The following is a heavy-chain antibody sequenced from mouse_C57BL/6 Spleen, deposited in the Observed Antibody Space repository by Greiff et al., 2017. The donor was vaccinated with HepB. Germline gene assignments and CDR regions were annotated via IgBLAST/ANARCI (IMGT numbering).Heavy chain of an antibody. V-gene: IGHV1-61*01. CDR3: ARITTVVARAMDY. D-gene: IGHD1-1*01. CDR1: GYTFTSYW. Sequence: QVQLKQPGAELVRPGSSVKLSCKASGYTFTSYWMDWVKQRPGQGLEWIGNIYPSDSETHYNQKFKDKATLTVDKSSSTAYMQLSSLTSEDSAVYYCARITTVVARAMDYWGQGTSVTVSS. CDR2: IYPSDSET. J-gene: IGHJ4*01.